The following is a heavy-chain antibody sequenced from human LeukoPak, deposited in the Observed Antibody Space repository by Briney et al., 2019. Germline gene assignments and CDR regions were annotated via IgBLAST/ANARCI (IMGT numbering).Heavy chain of an antibody. CDR3: AKYAAAGTGSFDY. V-gene: IGHV3-23*01. CDR2: ISGSGGST. J-gene: IGHJ4*02. CDR1: GFTFSSYG. Sequence: GGSLRLSCAASGFTFSSYGMHWVRQAPGKGLEWVSAISGSGGSTYYADSVKGRFTISRDNSKNTLYLQMNSLRAEDTAVYYCAKYAAAGTGSFDYWGQGTLVTVSS. D-gene: IGHD6-13*01.